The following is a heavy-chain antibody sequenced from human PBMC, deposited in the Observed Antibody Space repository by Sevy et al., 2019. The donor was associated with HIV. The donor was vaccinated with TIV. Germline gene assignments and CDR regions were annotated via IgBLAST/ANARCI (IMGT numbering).Heavy chain of an antibody. J-gene: IGHJ4*02. V-gene: IGHV3-23*01. Sequence: GGSLRLSCAASGFSFTNYAMSWVRQAPGKGLEWVSAISGTAAYTYYADSVKGRFTISRDNSKNTIYLQMNSLRAEDXXXXXXXXXXXXXXXTPDYWGQGILVTVSS. CDR3: XXXXXXXXXTPDY. CDR2: ISGTAAYT. CDR1: GFSFTNYA.